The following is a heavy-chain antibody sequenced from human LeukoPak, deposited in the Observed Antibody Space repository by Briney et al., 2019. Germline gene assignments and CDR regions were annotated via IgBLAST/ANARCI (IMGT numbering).Heavy chain of an antibody. J-gene: IGHJ3*02. CDR3: ARSKQWRLDAFDI. CDR1: GCTFTSYG. V-gene: IGHV1-18*01. Sequence: ASVKVSRKASGCTFTSYGISWVRQAPGQGLEWMGWISAYNGNTNYAQKLQGRVTMTTDTSTSTAYMELSRLTSDDTAVYYCARSKQWRLDAFDIWGQGTMVTVSS. D-gene: IGHD6-19*01. CDR2: ISAYNGNT.